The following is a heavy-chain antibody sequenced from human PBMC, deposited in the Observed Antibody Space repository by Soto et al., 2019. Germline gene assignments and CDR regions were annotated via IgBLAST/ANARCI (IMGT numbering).Heavy chain of an antibody. Sequence: EVQLVESGGGLVKPGGSLRLSCAASGFTFSNAWMNWVRQAPGKGLEWVGRIKSKTDGGTTDYAAPVKGRFTISRDDSKNTLYLQMNSLKTEDTAVYYCTKATQAYCGGDCEGFEYWGQGTLVTVSS. CDR1: GFTFSNAW. D-gene: IGHD2-21*02. V-gene: IGHV3-15*07. J-gene: IGHJ4*02. CDR2: IKSKTDGGTT. CDR3: TKATQAYCGGDCEGFEY.